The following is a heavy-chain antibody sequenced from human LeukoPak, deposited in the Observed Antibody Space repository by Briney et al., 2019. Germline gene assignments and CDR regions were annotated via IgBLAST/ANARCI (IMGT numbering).Heavy chain of an antibody. V-gene: IGHV4-39*01. CDR3: ASAYYDYVWGRPIPAFDI. CDR2: IYYSEST. Sequence: SETLSLTCTVSGGSISSSGCYWGWIRQPPGKGLEWIGSIYYSESTYYNPSLKSRVTISVDTSKNQFSLKLSSVTAADTAVYYCASAYYDYVWGRPIPAFDIWGQGTMVTVSS. CDR1: GGSISSSGCY. J-gene: IGHJ3*02. D-gene: IGHD3-16*01.